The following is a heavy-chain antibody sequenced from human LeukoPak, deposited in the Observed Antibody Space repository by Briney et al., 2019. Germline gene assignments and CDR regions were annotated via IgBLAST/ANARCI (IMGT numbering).Heavy chain of an antibody. J-gene: IGHJ6*02. CDR2: INPSGGST. D-gene: IGHD3-3*02. CDR1: GYTFTSYY. CDR3: ARAHHFWSGYYNYYYGMDV. V-gene: IGHV1-46*01. Sequence: ASVKVSCKASGYTFTSYYMHWVRQAPGQGLEWMGIINPSGGSTSYARKFQGRVTMTRDTSTSTVYMELSSLRSEDTAVYYCARAHHFWSGYYNYYYGMDVWGQGTTVTVSS.